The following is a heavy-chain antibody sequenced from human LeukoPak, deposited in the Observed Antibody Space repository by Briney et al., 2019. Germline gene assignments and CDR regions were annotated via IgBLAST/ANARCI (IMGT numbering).Heavy chain of an antibody. CDR3: AKSSVFGVVIDY. Sequence: GGSLRLSCAASGFTFSSYGMNWVRQAPGKGLEWVSYISSSSDTIYYADSVKGRLTISRDNSKNTLYLQMNSLRAEDTAVYYCAKSSVFGVVIDYWGQGTLVTVSS. J-gene: IGHJ4*02. D-gene: IGHD3-3*01. CDR2: ISSSSDTI. CDR1: GFTFSSYG. V-gene: IGHV3-48*01.